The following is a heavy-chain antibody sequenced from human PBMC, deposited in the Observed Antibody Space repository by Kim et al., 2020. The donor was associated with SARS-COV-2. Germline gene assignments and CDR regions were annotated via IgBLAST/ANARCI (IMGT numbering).Heavy chain of an antibody. CDR1: GDSIDNGHR. CDR3: VRGFYRDSIGHY. V-gene: IGHV4-38-2*02. CDR2: IYHSGTA. J-gene: IGHJ4*02. D-gene: IGHD3-22*01. Sequence: SETLSLTCTASGDSIDNGHRWRWVRQTPGKGLEWIGSIYHSGTAYYNLSLKSRVIMSVDPSKYQFSLRLTSMSAADTGVYYCVRGFYRDSIGHYWGQGTLVTVSS.